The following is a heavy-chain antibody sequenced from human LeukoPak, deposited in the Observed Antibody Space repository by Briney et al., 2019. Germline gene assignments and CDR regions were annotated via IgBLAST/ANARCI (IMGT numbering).Heavy chain of an antibody. Sequence: GASVKVSCKASGYTFSGYYIHWVLQAPGHGLEWIGWINPNGGGTNYARKFQGRVTMTRATSITTAYMELSRLTSDDTVVYYCARGLPGGFDPWGQGTLVTVSS. J-gene: IGHJ5*02. D-gene: IGHD4-11*01. CDR3: ARGLPGGFDP. V-gene: IGHV1-2*02. CDR1: GYTFSGYY. CDR2: INPNGGGT.